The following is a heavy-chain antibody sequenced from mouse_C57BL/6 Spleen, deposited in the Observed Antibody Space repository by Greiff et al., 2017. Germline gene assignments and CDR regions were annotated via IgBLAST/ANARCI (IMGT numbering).Heavy chain of an antibody. CDR1: GYAFTNYL. J-gene: IGHJ2*01. CDR2: LNPGSGGT. Sequence: VQLQESGAELVRPGTSVKVSCKASGYAFTNYLIEWVKQRPGQGLEWIGVLNPGSGGTNYNEKFKGKATLTADKSSSTAYMQLSSLTSEDSAVYFCARGYSNYAFDYWGQGTTLTVSS. V-gene: IGHV1-54*01. CDR3: ARGYSNYAFDY. D-gene: IGHD2-5*01.